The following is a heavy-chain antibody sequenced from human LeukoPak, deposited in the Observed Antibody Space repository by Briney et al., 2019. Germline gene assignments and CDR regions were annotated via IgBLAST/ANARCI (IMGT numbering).Heavy chain of an antibody. J-gene: IGHJ4*02. Sequence: GGSLRLSCAASGFTFSSYGMHWVRQAPGKGLEWVAVISYDGSNKYYADSVKGRFTISRDNSKNTLYLPMNSLRAEDTAVYYCATTVEFGEFPPPPQHDYWGQGTLVTVSS. D-gene: IGHD3-10*01. CDR1: GFTFSSYG. CDR2: ISYDGSNK. V-gene: IGHV3-30*03. CDR3: ATTVEFGEFPPPPQHDY.